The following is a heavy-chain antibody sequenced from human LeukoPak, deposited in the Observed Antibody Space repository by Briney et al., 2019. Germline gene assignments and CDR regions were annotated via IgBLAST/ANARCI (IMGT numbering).Heavy chain of an antibody. J-gene: IGHJ2*01. D-gene: IGHD2-15*01. CDR3: ARVLVGALRYCSGGACPFDL. V-gene: IGHV4-59*11. Sequence: KPSETLSLTCTVSGGSIRSHYWSWIRQPPGKGLEWIGYICYSGSTNYNPSLKSRVTMSVDTSKNQFSLRLSSVTAADTAVYYCARVLVGALRYCSGGACPFDLWGRGTLVTVSS. CDR2: ICYSGST. CDR1: GGSIRSHY.